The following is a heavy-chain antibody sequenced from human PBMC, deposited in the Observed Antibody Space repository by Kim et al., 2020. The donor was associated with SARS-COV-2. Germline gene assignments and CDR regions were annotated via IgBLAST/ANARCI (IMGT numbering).Heavy chain of an antibody. Sequence: GGSLRLSCAASGFTFSSYWMHWVRQAPGKGLVWVSRINSDGSSTSYADSVKGRFTISRDNAKNTLYLQMNSLRAEDTAVYYCATIGEYSISPDYWGQGTLVTVSS. V-gene: IGHV3-74*01. J-gene: IGHJ4*02. D-gene: IGHD6-6*01. CDR1: GFTFSSYW. CDR3: ATIGEYSISPDY. CDR2: INSDGSST.